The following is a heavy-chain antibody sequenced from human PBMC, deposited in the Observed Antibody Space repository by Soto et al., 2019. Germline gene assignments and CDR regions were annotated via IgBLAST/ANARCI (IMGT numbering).Heavy chain of an antibody. CDR2: IYYSGST. V-gene: IGHV4-61*01. CDR1: GGSVSSGSYY. Sequence: QVQLQESGPGLVKPSETLSLTCTVSGGSVSSGSYYWSWIRQPPGKGLEWIGYIYYSGSTNYNPSLKSRXLLPVXXSKNQCSLKLSSVTAADTAVYYCARDPRETRARRRWGQGTLVTVSS. CDR3: ARDPRETRARRR. J-gene: IGHJ4*02.